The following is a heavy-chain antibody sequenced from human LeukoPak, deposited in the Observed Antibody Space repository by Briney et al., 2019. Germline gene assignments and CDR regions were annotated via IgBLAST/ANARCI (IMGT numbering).Heavy chain of an antibody. CDR2: VYYSGRT. CDR3: VREASTSHYDSSGYYRQTETFDV. D-gene: IGHD3-22*01. J-gene: IGHJ3*01. CDR1: GGSVSSDTYY. V-gene: IGHV4-61*01. Sequence: PSETLSLTCTVSGGSVSSDTYYWNWIRKSPGKGLEWVGFVYYSGRTKYNPSLKSRVTISIDRPKNQVSLKLKSVTAADTAIYFCVREASTSHYDSSGYYRQTETFDVWGQGTMVTVSS.